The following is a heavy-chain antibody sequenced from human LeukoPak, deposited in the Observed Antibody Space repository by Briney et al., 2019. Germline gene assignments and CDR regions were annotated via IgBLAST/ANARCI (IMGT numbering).Heavy chain of an antibody. J-gene: IGHJ4*02. CDR3: AKLGVGATAFDY. CDR1: GFTFSSYG. CDR2: ISYDGSNK. V-gene: IGHV3-30*18. D-gene: IGHD1-26*01. Sequence: GGSLRLSCAASGFTFSSYGMHWVRQAPGKGLEWVAVISYDGSNKYYADSVKGRFTISRDNSENTLYLQMNSLRAEDTAVYYCAKLGVGATAFDYWGQGTLVTVSS.